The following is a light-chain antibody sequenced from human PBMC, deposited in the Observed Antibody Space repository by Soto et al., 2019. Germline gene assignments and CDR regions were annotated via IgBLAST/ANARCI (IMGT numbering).Light chain of an antibody. J-gene: IGKJ1*01. CDR3: QQYHSWPA. Sequence: EIVMTQSPATLSVSPGERATLSCRASQSVFSSLAWYQQRPGQAPRLLIYGSATRATGIPARFSGSGSGTEFTLTISSLQSEDSAVYYCQQYHSWPAVGQGTKVDI. CDR1: QSVFSS. CDR2: GSA. V-gene: IGKV3-15*01.